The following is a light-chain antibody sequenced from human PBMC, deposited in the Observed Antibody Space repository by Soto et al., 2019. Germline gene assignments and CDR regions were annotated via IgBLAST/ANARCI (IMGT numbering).Light chain of an antibody. J-gene: IGKJ3*01. Sequence: DIQLTQSPSFLSASVGDRVTITCRASQGISSYLAWYQHKPGKAPKLLIYAASTLQSGVPSRFSGSGSKTEFTVTISSLQPEDYATYYCQQRRSFGPGTKVDIK. CDR1: QGISSY. V-gene: IGKV1-9*01. CDR3: QQRRS. CDR2: AAS.